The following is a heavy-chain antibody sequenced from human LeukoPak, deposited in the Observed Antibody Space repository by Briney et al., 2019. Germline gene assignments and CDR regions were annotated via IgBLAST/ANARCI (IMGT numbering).Heavy chain of an antibody. CDR2: IYYSGST. Sequence: SETLSLTFTVSGGSISSSSYYWGWIRQPPGKGLEWIGSIYYSGSTYYNPSLKSRVTISVDTSKNQFSLKLSSVTAADTAVYYCARQTPEVLRYFDWLLSPSWFDPWGQGTLVTVSS. CDR1: GGSISSSSYY. J-gene: IGHJ5*02. D-gene: IGHD3-9*01. CDR3: ARQTPEVLRYFDWLLSPSWFDP. V-gene: IGHV4-39*01.